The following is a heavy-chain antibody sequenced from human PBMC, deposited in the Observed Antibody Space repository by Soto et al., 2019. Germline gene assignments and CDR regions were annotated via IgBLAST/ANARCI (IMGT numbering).Heavy chain of an antibody. V-gene: IGHV1-18*01. CDR3: ARGGYYDSSGARNYHYYGMDV. J-gene: IGHJ6*02. D-gene: IGHD3-22*01. CDR2: ISPYNDDT. CDR1: GYSFSSYG. Sequence: ASVEVCCEASGYSFSSYGITCVRQAPEQGLEWLGWISPYNDDTKYAQRLQGRVTMTTDTSTRTAYMDIRGLRSDDTAIYYCARGGYYDSSGARNYHYYGMDVWGQGTTVTVSS.